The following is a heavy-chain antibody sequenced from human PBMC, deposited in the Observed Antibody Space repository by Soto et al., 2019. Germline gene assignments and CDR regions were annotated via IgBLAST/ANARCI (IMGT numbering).Heavy chain of an antibody. D-gene: IGHD1-1*01. CDR1: GYTFNSFT. CDR3: SRTTGTSDLNWFDP. V-gene: IGHV1-18*01. J-gene: IGHJ5*02. CDR2: ISVYNGNT. Sequence: ASVKVSCKTSGYTFNSFTISWVRQAPGQGLEWMGWISVYNGNTNYAQKFQSRVTMTTDTSTSTVYMELRSLRSDDTAVYYCSRTTGTSDLNWFDPWGQGTLVTVSS.